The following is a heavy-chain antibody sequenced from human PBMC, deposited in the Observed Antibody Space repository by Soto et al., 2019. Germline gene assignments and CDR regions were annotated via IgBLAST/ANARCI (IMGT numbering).Heavy chain of an antibody. D-gene: IGHD4-4*01. Sequence: PGGSLRLSCAASAFTFRSSWMTWIRQAPGKGLEFVANINEDGSQTYYGDPVRGRFTITRDNAKTSLFLQMNSLRAEDTAVYYCARDRAYSALDYWGHGTLVTVSS. CDR1: AFTFRSSW. V-gene: IGHV3-7*03. J-gene: IGHJ4*01. CDR3: ARDRAYSALDY. CDR2: INEDGSQT.